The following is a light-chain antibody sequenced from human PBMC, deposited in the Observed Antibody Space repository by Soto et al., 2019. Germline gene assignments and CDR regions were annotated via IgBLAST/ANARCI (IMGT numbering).Light chain of an antibody. CDR2: DAS. V-gene: IGKV1-33*01. J-gene: IGKJ4*01. Sequence: DIQMTQSPSSLSASVGDRVTITCQASHHISDYLNWYQQRPGKAPKLLIYDASNLQTGVPIRFRGSGSGTDFTLTISSLQPEDAATYYCLQYDSVPRLFGGGTNVEI. CDR1: HHISDY. CDR3: LQYDSVPRL.